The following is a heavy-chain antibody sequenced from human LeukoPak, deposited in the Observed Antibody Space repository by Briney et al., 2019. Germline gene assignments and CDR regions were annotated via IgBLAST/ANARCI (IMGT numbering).Heavy chain of an antibody. V-gene: IGHV3-66*01. CDR1: GFTVSSNY. D-gene: IGHD6-19*01. Sequence: GGSLRLSCAASGFTVSSNYMSWVRQAPGKGLEWVSVIYSGGSTYYADSVKGRFTISRDNSKNTLYLQMNSLRAEDTAVYYCARGLGGWYAGCDYWGQGTLVTVSS. CDR3: ARGLGGWYAGCDY. J-gene: IGHJ4*02. CDR2: IYSGGST.